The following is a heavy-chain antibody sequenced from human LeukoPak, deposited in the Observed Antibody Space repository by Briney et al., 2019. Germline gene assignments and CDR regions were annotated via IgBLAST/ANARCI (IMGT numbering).Heavy chain of an antibody. CDR3: ARDYCRTTSCLES. CDR2: IWPDGSNK. CDR1: GFTFNSYG. V-gene: IGHV3-33*01. Sequence: GGSLRLSCAASGFTFNSYGMFWVRQAPGKGLEWVAFIWPDGSNKLYGDSVKGRFTISTDNSKNTVYLQMNSLRAEDTAVYYCARDYCRTTSCLESWGQGTLVTVSS. D-gene: IGHD2-2*01. J-gene: IGHJ4*02.